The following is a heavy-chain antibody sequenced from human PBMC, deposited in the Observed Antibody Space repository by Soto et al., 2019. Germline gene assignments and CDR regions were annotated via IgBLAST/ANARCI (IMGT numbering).Heavy chain of an antibody. Sequence: AQGKGLEWVSSISSSSSYIYYADSVKGRFTISRDNAKNSLYLQMNSLRAEDTAVYYCARDQPGYSYGYGLGYWGQGTLVTVSS. D-gene: IGHD5-18*01. J-gene: IGHJ4*02. CDR3: ARDQPGYSYGYGLGY. CDR2: ISSSSSYI. V-gene: IGHV3-21*01.